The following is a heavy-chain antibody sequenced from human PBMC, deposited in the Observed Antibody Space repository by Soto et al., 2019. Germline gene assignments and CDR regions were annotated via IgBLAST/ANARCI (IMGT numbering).Heavy chain of an antibody. J-gene: IGHJ5*02. Sequence: ASETLSLTCTVSGGSISSGGYYWSWIRQHPGKGLEWIGYIYYSGSTYYNPSLKIRVTISVDTSKNQFSLKLSSVTAADTAVYYCARGKDIVVVSPNWFDPWGQGTLVTVSS. D-gene: IGHD2-2*01. CDR2: IYYSGST. CDR3: ARGKDIVVVSPNWFDP. V-gene: IGHV4-31*03. CDR1: GGSISSGGYY.